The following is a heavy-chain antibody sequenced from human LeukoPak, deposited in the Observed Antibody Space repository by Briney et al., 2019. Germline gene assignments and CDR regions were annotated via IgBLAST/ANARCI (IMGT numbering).Heavy chain of an antibody. CDR1: GFTFSSYA. CDR2: ISGSGGST. CDR3: AKRWDIVVVPAALDENYFDY. J-gene: IGHJ4*02. V-gene: IGHV3-23*01. D-gene: IGHD2-2*01. Sequence: GGSLRLSCAASGFTFSSYAMSWVRQAPGKGLEWVSAISGSGGSTYYADSAKGRFTISRDNSKNTLYLQMNSLRAEDTAVYYCAKRWDIVVVPAALDENYFDYWGQGTLVTVSS.